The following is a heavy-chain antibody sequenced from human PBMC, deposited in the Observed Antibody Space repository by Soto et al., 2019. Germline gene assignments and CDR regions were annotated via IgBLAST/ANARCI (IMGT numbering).Heavy chain of an antibody. CDR1: GGSFSGYY. CDR2: INHSGST. D-gene: IGHD4-17*01. Sequence: SETLSLTCAAYGGSFSGYYWSWIRQPPGKGLEWIGEINHSGSTNYNPSLKSRVTISVDTSKNQFSLKLSSVTAADTAVYYCAQTTVTTKTIYFLDYWGQGTLVTVSS. CDR3: AQTTVTTKTIYFLDY. V-gene: IGHV4-34*01. J-gene: IGHJ4*02.